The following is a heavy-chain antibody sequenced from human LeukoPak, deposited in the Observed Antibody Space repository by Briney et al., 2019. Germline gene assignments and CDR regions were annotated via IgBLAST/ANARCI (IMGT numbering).Heavy chain of an antibody. CDR3: ASSRPLEFDP. J-gene: IGHJ5*02. Sequence: KTGGSLRLSCAASGFTFSDYYMGWIRQAPGKGLEWVSYISSSGSTIYYADSVKGRFTISRDNAKDSLYLQMNSLRAEDTAVYYCASSRPLEFDPWGQGTLVTVSS. CDR1: GFTFSDYY. V-gene: IGHV3-11*04. CDR2: ISSSGSTI.